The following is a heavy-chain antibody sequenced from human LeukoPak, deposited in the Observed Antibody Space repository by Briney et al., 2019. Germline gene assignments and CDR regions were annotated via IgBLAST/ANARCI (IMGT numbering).Heavy chain of an antibody. V-gene: IGHV1-69*02. J-gene: IGHJ4*02. D-gene: IGHD6-19*01. CDR1: GGTLRRHT. Sequence: SVKVSCKASGGTLRRHTITWVRQAPGQGLEWMGRSIPMMGIANYAQKFQGRVTITADTSTDTAYMDLISLRSEDTAVYYCASRSHKTIVGADTREVGDYWGQGTLVTVSS. CDR2: SIPMMGIA. CDR3: ASRSHKTIVGADTREVGDY.